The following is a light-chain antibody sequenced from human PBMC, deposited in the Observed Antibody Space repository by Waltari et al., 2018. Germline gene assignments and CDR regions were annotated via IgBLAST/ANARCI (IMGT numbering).Light chain of an antibody. CDR3: SSRNGRANQVV. CDR2: GKE. J-gene: IGLJ2*01. CDR1: SLRTSS. Sequence: SSELTQDPAVSVALGQTIRITCQGDSLRTSSASWYQVKPGQSPVLVMFGKEKRPSGVPERFSGHTSETTSSWTITGDQAEEEADYYWSSRNGRANQVVFAGGTKVTVL. V-gene: IGLV3-19*01.